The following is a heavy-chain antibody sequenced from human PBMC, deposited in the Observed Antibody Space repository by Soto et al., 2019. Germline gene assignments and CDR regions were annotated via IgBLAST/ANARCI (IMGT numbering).Heavy chain of an antibody. CDR3: AKDRRAGGNYGFNSDF. J-gene: IGHJ4*02. D-gene: IGHD1-7*01. Sequence: EVQLLESGGGLVQPGGSLRLSCAASGFTFSSYGMTWVRQAPGKGLEWVSFSSATGAGTYYADSVKGRFTISRDNSKNTLYLQMTSLRAEDTAVYYCAKDRRAGGNYGFNSDFWGQEALVIVSS. CDR1: GFTFSSYG. V-gene: IGHV3-23*01. CDR2: SSATGAGT.